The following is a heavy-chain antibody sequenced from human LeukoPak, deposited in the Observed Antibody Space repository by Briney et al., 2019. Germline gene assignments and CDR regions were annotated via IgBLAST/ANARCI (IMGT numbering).Heavy chain of an antibody. CDR3: ARANMRRADY. CDR2: INHSGST. CDR1: GGSFSGYY. Sequence: SETLSLTCAVYGGSFSGYYWSWIRQPPGKGLEWIGEINHSGSTNYNPSLKSRVTISVDTSKNQFSLKLSSVTAADTAVYYCARANMRRADYWGQGTLVTVSS. D-gene: IGHD2-2*01. J-gene: IGHJ4*02. V-gene: IGHV4-34*01.